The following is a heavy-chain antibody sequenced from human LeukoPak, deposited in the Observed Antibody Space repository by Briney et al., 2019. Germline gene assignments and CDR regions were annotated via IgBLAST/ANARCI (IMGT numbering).Heavy chain of an antibody. D-gene: IGHD6-19*01. CDR1: GYSISSGYY. Sequence: PSETLSLTCAVSGYSISSGYYWGWIRQPPGKGLEWIGSIYHSGSTCYNPSLKSRVTISVDTSKNQFSLKLSSVTAADTAVYYCARDSGSGWPIDYWGQGTLVTVSS. CDR3: ARDSGSGWPIDY. CDR2: IYHSGST. V-gene: IGHV4-38-2*02. J-gene: IGHJ4*02.